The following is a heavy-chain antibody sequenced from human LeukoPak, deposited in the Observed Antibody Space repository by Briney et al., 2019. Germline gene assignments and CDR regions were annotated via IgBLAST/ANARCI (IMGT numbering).Heavy chain of an antibody. D-gene: IGHD3-22*01. Sequence: GESLKISCKGSGYSFTSYWIGWVRQMPGKGLAWMGIIYPGDSDTRYSPSFRYQFTISSDKSISTVYLQWSSLKASDTAMYYCARGVTYYYDSSGFPDYWGQGTLVTVSS. CDR3: ARGVTYYYDSSGFPDY. J-gene: IGHJ4*02. CDR2: IYPGDSDT. V-gene: IGHV5-51*01. CDR1: GYSFTSYW.